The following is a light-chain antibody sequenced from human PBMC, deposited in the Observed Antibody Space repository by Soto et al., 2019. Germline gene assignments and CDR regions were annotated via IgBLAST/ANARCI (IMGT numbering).Light chain of an antibody. CDR1: QGIGST. CDR3: PRYNSXPLS. CDR2: VAS. Sequence: EIVMTQSPATLSVSPGERATLSCRAIQGIGSTLACYQQKPGQTPKLLIYVASTRATGVPARLSGGGSGTEFTLTINSLQSEEFAVYYSPRYNSXPLSCGGGTKV. V-gene: IGKV3-15*01. J-gene: IGKJ4*01.